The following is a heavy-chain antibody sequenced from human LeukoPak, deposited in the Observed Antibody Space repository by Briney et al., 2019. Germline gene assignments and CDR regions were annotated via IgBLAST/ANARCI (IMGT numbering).Heavy chain of an antibody. CDR2: ISSDGRNQ. CDR1: GITFSSHG. V-gene: IGHV3-30*03. CDR3: AGDCSSTSCYVDY. Sequence: PGGSLRLSCAASGITFSSHGMHWVRQAPGKGLERVAVISSDGRNQYYADSVKGRFTISRDNSNNIVYLQMNSLRDEDTAVYYCAGDCSSTSCYVDYWGQGTLVTVSS. J-gene: IGHJ4*02. D-gene: IGHD2-2*01.